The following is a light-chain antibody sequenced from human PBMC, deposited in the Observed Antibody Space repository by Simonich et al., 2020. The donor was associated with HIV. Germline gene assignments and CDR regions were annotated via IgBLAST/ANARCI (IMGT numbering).Light chain of an antibody. V-gene: IGKV3-15*01. CDR3: QQYHNWPPIT. J-gene: IGKJ5*01. CDR2: GAS. Sequence: EIVMTQSPATLSVSPGERATLSCRASQSISSNLAWYQQKPGQAPRLLIYGASTRATGIPARCSGSGSGTEFTLTISSMQAEDVAVYYCQQYHNWPPITFGQGTRLEIK. CDR1: QSISSN.